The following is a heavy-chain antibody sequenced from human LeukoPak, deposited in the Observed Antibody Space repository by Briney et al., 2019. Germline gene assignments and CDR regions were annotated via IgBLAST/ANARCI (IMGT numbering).Heavy chain of an antibody. CDR3: ARDAPGTRGNGRTHYY. Sequence: GGSLRLSCAASGFTFSSYSMNWVRQAPGKGLEWVSSISSSSSYIYYADSVKGRFTISRDNAKNSLYLQMNSLRAEDTAVYYWARDAPGTRGNGRTHYYWGQGTLVTVSS. CDR2: ISSSSSYI. CDR1: GFTFSSYS. J-gene: IGHJ4*02. V-gene: IGHV3-21*01. D-gene: IGHD1-14*01.